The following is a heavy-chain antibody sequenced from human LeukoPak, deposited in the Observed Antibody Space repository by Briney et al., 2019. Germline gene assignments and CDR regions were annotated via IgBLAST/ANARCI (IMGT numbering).Heavy chain of an antibody. Sequence: GASVKVSCKASGYTFTNYYITWVRQAPGQGLEWMGWISAYNGYTNYAQKLQGRVTMTTDTSTSTAYMELRSLRSDDTAVYYCARSYCSSTSCYFDPWGQGTLVTVSS. D-gene: IGHD2-2*01. V-gene: IGHV1-18*01. CDR3: ARSYCSSTSCYFDP. CDR2: ISAYNGYT. J-gene: IGHJ5*02. CDR1: GYTFTNYY.